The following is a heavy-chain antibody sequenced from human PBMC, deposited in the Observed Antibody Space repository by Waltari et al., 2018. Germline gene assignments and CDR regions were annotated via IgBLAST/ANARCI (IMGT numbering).Heavy chain of an antibody. J-gene: IGHJ2*01. CDR2: INHSGST. CDR3: ARRSGYFDL. V-gene: IGHV4-34*01. CDR1: GGSFSGYY. Sequence: QVQLQQWGAGLLKPSETLSLTCAVYGGSFSGYYWSWIRQPPGKGLEWIGEINHSGSTNHNPALKRRVTISGDTSKNQFSLKLSSVTAADTAVYYCARRSGYFDLWGRGTLVTVSS.